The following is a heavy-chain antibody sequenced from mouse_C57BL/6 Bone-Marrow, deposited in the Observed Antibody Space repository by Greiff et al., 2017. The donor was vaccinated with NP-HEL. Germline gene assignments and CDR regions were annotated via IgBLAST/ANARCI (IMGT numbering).Heavy chain of an antibody. J-gene: IGHJ2*01. CDR1: GYAFTNYL. D-gene: IGHD1-1*01. Sequence: VQLQESGAELVRPGTSVKVSCKASGYAFTNYLIEGVKQRPGQGLEWIGVINPGSGGTNYNEKFKGKATLTADKSSSTAYMQLSSLTSEDSAVYFCARDYYYGSSPFDYWGQGTTLTVSS. CDR3: ARDYYYGSSPFDY. V-gene: IGHV1-54*01. CDR2: INPGSGGT.